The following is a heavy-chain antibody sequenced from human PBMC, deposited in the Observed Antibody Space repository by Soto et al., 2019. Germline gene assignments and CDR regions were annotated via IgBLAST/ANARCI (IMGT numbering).Heavy chain of an antibody. J-gene: IGHJ4*02. D-gene: IGHD4-17*01. CDR2: IYYSGST. Sequence: SETLSLTCTVSGGSISSYYWSWIRQPPGKGLEWIGYIYYSGSTNYNPSLKSRVTISVDTSKNQFSLKLSSVTAADTAVYYCASLYGDYDYWGQGTLVTVSS. V-gene: IGHV4-59*01. CDR3: ASLYGDYDY. CDR1: GGSISSYY.